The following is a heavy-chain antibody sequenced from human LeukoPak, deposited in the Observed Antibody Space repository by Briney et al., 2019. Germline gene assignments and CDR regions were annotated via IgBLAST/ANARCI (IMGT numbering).Heavy chain of an antibody. CDR3: ARATSTVGWFDP. Sequence: GGSLRLSCAASGFTFSSYGRHSVRQAPGKGLEWVAVIWYDGSNKYYADSVKGRFTISRDNSKNTLYLQMNSLRAEDTAVYYCARATSTVGWFDPWGQGTLVTVSS. D-gene: IGHD2-2*01. V-gene: IGHV3-33*01. CDR1: GFTFSSYG. CDR2: IWYDGSNK. J-gene: IGHJ5*02.